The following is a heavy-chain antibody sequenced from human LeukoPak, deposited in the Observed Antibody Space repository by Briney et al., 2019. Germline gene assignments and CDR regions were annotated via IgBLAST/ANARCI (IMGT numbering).Heavy chain of an antibody. Sequence: GGSLRLSCAASGFTFDDYAMHWVRQAPGKGLEWVSGISWNSGSIGYADSVKGRFTISRDNAKNSLYLQMNSLRAEDTALYYCAKDRGAVAGTGGMDVWGQGTTVTVSS. J-gene: IGHJ6*02. CDR1: GFTFDDYA. CDR2: ISWNSGSI. V-gene: IGHV3-9*01. D-gene: IGHD6-19*01. CDR3: AKDRGAVAGTGGMDV.